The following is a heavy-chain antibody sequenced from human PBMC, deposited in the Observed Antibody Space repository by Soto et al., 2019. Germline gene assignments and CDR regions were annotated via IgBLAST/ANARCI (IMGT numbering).Heavy chain of an antibody. J-gene: IGHJ4*02. CDR2: IYDSGSP. D-gene: IGHD3-9*01. CDR1: GGSVSVYY. CDR3: ARGVGSSPPRY. Sequence: ETLSLTCTISGGSVSVYYWSWIRQSPGQELEWIGYIYDSGSPYYNPSLKTRVTISADTSKNQISLTLTSATAADTAVYYCARGVGSSPPRYWGRGTLVTVSS. V-gene: IGHV4-59*02.